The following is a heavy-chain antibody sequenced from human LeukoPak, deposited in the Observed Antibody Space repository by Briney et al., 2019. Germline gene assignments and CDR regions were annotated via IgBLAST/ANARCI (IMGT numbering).Heavy chain of an antibody. CDR2: MHQSGST. J-gene: IGHJ4*02. D-gene: IGHD6-19*01. V-gene: IGHV4-39*01. CDR1: TRSLPSICNY. CDR3: AGRRGSAWSPFDS. Sequence: SETPSPTCTLSTRSLPSICNYCGWIRQPPGKGLEWIGEMHQSGSTYYNPSLKSRVIISVDTSKNQFSLNLSSVTAADTAVHCCAGRRGSAWSPFDSWGQGTLVTVSS.